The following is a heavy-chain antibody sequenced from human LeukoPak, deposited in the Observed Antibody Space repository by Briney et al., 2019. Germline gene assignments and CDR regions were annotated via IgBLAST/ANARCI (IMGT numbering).Heavy chain of an antibody. CDR2: VKRDGTVT. Sequence: GGSLRLSCVASGFTFTSHWMHWVRQTSGKGLMWVSRVKRDGTVTSYADSVKGRFTISRDNAKNTVYLQMSSLRVEDTGVYYCTRDAAGLDYWGQGTLVTVSS. D-gene: IGHD1-14*01. CDR1: GFTFTSHW. V-gene: IGHV3-74*01. CDR3: TRDAAGLDY. J-gene: IGHJ4*02.